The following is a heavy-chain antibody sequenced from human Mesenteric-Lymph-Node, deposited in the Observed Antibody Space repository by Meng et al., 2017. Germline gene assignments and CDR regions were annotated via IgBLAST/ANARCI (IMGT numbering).Heavy chain of an antibody. Sequence: GESLKISCAASGFTFSDYYMSWIRQAPGKGLEWVSYISSSGSTIYYADSVKGRFTISRDNAKNSLYLQMNSLRVEDTAIYHCARKLYYYDNGEKGWFDPWGQGTLVTVSS. J-gene: IGHJ5*02. CDR1: GFTFSDYY. D-gene: IGHD3-22*01. CDR2: ISSSGSTI. V-gene: IGHV3-11*04. CDR3: ARKLYYYDNGEKGWFDP.